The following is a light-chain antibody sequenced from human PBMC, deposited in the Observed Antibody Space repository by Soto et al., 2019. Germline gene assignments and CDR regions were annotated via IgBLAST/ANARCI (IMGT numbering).Light chain of an antibody. CDR3: QQYYSTPFT. Sequence: DIVMTQSPDSLAVSLGERATINCKSSQSVLYSSNNKNYLAWYQQKPGQPPKLLIYWASTRESGVPDRFSGSGSGTDFTLTISSLQAEDVAVYYFQQYYSTPFTFGRGTKVDIK. CDR2: WAS. CDR1: QSVLYSSNNKNY. J-gene: IGKJ3*01. V-gene: IGKV4-1*01.